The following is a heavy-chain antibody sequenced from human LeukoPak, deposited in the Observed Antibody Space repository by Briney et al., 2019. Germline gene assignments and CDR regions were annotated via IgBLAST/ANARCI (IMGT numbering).Heavy chain of an antibody. J-gene: IGHJ3*02. CDR2: IRYDGSNK. V-gene: IGHV3-30*02. Sequence: TGGSPRLSCAASGFTFSSYGMHWVRQAPGKGLEWVAFIRYDGSNKYYADSVKGRFTISRDNSKNTLYLQMNSLRAEDTAVYYCAKDALWFGELLGAFDIWGQGTMVTVSS. D-gene: IGHD3-10*01. CDR3: AKDALWFGELLGAFDI. CDR1: GFTFSSYG.